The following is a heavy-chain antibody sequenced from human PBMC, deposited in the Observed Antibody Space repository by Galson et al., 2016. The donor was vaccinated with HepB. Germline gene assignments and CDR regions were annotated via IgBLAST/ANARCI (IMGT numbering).Heavy chain of an antibody. D-gene: IGHD1-7*01. V-gene: IGHV4-61*01. J-gene: IGHJ4*02. CDR2: IFYSETT. Sequence: ETLSLTCTVSGGSVSSGSYYWSWIRQPPGRRLEWIGYIFYSETTNYNPSLKSRVTISVDTSKNQFSLKLTSVTTADSAVYYCARSPPGNYDFFQNWGQGTLVTVSS. CDR3: ARSPPGNYDFFQN. CDR1: GGSVSSGSYY.